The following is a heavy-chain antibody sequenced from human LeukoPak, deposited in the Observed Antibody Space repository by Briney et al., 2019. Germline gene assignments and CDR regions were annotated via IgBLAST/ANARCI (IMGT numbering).Heavy chain of an antibody. V-gene: IGHV3-69-1*01. CDR3: AKDRANWAVDD. Sequence: GGSLRLSCVASGFTFTDHPMNWVRQAPGKGLEWISYIGGDGIAFYADSVKGRFTASKDDARKSMYLQMNSLRVEDTAVYYCAKDRANWAVDDWGQGTQVTVSS. D-gene: IGHD3-16*01. J-gene: IGHJ4*02. CDR1: GFTFTDHP. CDR2: IGGDGIA.